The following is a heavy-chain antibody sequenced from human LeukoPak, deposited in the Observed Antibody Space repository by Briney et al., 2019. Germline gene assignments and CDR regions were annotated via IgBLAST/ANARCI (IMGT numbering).Heavy chain of an antibody. CDR3: ARDMGGDYVFYYFDY. V-gene: IGHV3-21*01. Sequence: GGSLRLSCAASGFTLSSYSMNWVRQAPGKGLEWVSSISSSSSYIYYTDSVKGRFTISRDNATNSLYLQMNSLRADDTAVYYCARDMGGDYVFYYFDYWGQGTLVTVSS. CDR2: ISSSSSYI. D-gene: IGHD4-17*01. J-gene: IGHJ4*02. CDR1: GFTLSSYS.